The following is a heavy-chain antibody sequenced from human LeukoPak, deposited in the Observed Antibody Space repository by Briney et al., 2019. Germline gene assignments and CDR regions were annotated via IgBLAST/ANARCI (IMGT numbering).Heavy chain of an antibody. D-gene: IGHD3-22*01. V-gene: IGHV4-39*01. CDR3: ARGPYYYDSSGSFDY. CDR1: GDSISSSNCY. CDR2: IYFSGGT. J-gene: IGHJ4*02. Sequence: PSETLSLTCTVSGDSISSSNCYWGWIRQPPGKGLEWIGSIYFSGGTYYNASLKSRVTISVDTSKNQFSLKLTSVTAADTAVYYCARGPYYYDSSGSFDYWGQGTLVTVSS.